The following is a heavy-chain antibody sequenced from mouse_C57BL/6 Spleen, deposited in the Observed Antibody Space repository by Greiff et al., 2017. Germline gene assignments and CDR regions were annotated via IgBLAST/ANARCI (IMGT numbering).Heavy chain of an antibody. J-gene: IGHJ4*01. Sequence: EVQLVESGGGLVKPGGSLKLSCAASGFTFSSYTMSWVRQTPEKRLEWVATISGGGGNTYYPDSVKGRFTISRDNAKNTLYLQMSSLRSEDTALYYCARRYGSTAGAMDYWGQGTSVTVSS. CDR1: GFTFSSYT. CDR2: ISGGGGNT. V-gene: IGHV5-9*01. D-gene: IGHD1-1*01. CDR3: ARRYGSTAGAMDY.